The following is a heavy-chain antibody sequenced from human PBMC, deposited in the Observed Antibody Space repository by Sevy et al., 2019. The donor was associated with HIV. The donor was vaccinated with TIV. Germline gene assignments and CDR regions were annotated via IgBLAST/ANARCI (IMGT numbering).Heavy chain of an antibody. D-gene: IGHD2-8*02. V-gene: IGHV4-31*03. CDR1: GGSINSGAHY. J-gene: IGHJ6*03. Sequence: SETLSLTCTVSGGSINSGAHYWSWIRQHPGKGLEWIGYVYYTGNSYYNPSLKSRVTISVDTSKNQFSLKLSYVTAADTAAYYCAGGVLSWYYMDVWGKGTTVTVSS. CDR2: VYYTGNS. CDR3: AGGVLSWYYMDV.